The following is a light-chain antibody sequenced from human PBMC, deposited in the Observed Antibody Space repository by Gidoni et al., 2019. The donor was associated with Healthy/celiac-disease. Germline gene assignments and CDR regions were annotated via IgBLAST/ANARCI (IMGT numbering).Light chain of an antibody. Sequence: EIVLTQSPGTLSLSPGERATLSCRASQSVSSSYLACYQQKPVQAPSLLIYGASSRATGIPDRFSGSGSGTDFTLTISRLEPEDFAVYYCQQYGFSLLTFGGGTKVEIK. J-gene: IGKJ4*01. CDR2: GAS. V-gene: IGKV3-20*01. CDR3: QQYGFSLLT. CDR1: QSVSSSY.